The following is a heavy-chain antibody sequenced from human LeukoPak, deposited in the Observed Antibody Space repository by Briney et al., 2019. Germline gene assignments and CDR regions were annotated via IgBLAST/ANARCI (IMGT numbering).Heavy chain of an antibody. V-gene: IGHV4-34*01. D-gene: IGHD5-18*01. CDR1: GGSFSGYY. Sequence: PSETLSLTCAVYGGSFSGYYWSWIRQPPGKGLEWIGEINHSGSTNYNPSLKSRVTISVDTSKNQFSLKLSSVTAADTAVYYCASYSYGSERTFDYWGQGTLVTVSS. CDR2: INHSGST. CDR3: ASYSYGSERTFDY. J-gene: IGHJ4*02.